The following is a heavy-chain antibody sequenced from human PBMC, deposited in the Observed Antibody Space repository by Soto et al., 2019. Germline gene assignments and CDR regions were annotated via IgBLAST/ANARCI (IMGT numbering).Heavy chain of an antibody. D-gene: IGHD3-9*01. Sequence: ASVKVSCKASGYTFTSYAMHWVRQAPGQRLEWMGWINAGNGNTKYSQKFQGRVTITRDTSASTAYMELSSLRSEDTAVYYCASSGYYILTGYTYYYYYGMDVWGQGTTVTVS. CDR3: ASSGYYILTGYTYYYYYGMDV. J-gene: IGHJ6*02. CDR1: GYTFTSYA. CDR2: INAGNGNT. V-gene: IGHV1-3*01.